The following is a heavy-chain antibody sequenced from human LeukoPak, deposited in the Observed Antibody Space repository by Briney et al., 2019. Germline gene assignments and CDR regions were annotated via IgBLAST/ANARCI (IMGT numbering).Heavy chain of an antibody. J-gene: IGHJ5*02. CDR2: INAGNGNT. Sequence: GASVKVSCKACGYTFTSYAMHWVRQAPGQRLEWMGWINAGNGNTKYSQKFQGRVTITRDTSASTAYMELSSLRSEDTAVYYCARDYQPLVPASWFDPWGQGTLVTVSS. V-gene: IGHV1-3*01. CDR3: ARDYQPLVPASWFDP. CDR1: GYTFTSYA. D-gene: IGHD6-13*01.